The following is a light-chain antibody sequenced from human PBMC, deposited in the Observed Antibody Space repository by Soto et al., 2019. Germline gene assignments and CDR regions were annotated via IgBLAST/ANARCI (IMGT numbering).Light chain of an antibody. V-gene: IGKV3-15*01. J-gene: IGKJ4*01. CDR2: GAS. Sequence: RASQSVSIDLAWYQQTPGQAPRLLIYGASTRATGIPVRFSGSASGTAYDLALRTLQSDDTALSICEEYCTAAGNFGRGTKVDIK. CDR1: QSVSID. CDR3: EEYCTAAGN.